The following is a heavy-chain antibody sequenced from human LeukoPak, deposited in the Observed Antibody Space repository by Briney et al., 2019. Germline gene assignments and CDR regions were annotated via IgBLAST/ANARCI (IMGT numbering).Heavy chain of an antibody. Sequence: GGSLRLSCAASGFTFSTYTMSWVRQAPGEGLEWISGISGSGDPYYADSVKGRFTVSRDNSKNTLYLQLHSLRAEDTAVYYCAKGPGPTRSYFDCWGQGTLVTVSS. V-gene: IGHV3-23*01. CDR1: GFTFSTYT. D-gene: IGHD7-27*01. J-gene: IGHJ4*02. CDR2: ISGSGDP. CDR3: AKGPGPTRSYFDC.